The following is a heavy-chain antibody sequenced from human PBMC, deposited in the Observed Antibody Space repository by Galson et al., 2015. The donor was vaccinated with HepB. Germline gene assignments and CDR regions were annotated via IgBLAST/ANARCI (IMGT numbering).Heavy chain of an antibody. CDR3: ARVADADYGDHSHFDY. Sequence: SLRLSCAASGFTFSTYAMSWVRQAPGKGLEWVSGISGSGGSTYYADSVKDRFTIFRDNFQNTLYLPMNSLRAEDTAVYYCARVADADYGDHSHFDYWGQGTLVT. D-gene: IGHD4-17*01. J-gene: IGHJ4*02. CDR1: GFTFSTYA. CDR2: ISGSGGST. V-gene: IGHV3-23*01.